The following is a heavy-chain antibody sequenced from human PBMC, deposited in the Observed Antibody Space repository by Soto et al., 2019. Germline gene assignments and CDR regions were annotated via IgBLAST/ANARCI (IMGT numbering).Heavy chain of an antibody. J-gene: IGHJ6*02. CDR2: TYYRSKWYN. D-gene: IGHD3-9*01. Sequence: PSQTLSLTCAISGDSVSSNRAAWNWIRQSPSRGLEWLGRTYYRSKWYNDYAVSVKSRITINPDTSKNQFSLQLNSVTPEDTAVYYCARGLTYYDILTGYYPPTYGMDVWGQGTTVTVS. V-gene: IGHV6-1*01. CDR1: GDSVSSNRAA. CDR3: ARGLTYYDILTGYYPPTYGMDV.